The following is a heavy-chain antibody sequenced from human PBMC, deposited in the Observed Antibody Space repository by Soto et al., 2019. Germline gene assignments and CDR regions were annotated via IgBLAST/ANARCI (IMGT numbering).Heavy chain of an antibody. J-gene: IGHJ4*02. V-gene: IGHV3-21*01. Sequence: EVQLVESGGGLVKPGGSLRLSCAASGFTFSSYSMNWVRQAPGKGLEWVSSISSSSSYIYYADSVKGRFTISRDNAKNSLYLQMNSLRAEDTAVYYCARLNIQLWLPYYFDYWGQGTLVTVSS. CDR2: ISSSSSYI. CDR3: ARLNIQLWLPYYFDY. CDR1: GFTFSSYS. D-gene: IGHD5-18*01.